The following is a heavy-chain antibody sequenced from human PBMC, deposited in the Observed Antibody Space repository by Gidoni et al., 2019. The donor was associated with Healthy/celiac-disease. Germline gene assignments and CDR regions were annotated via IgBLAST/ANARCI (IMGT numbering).Heavy chain of an antibody. CDR3: AREAGVVYYYYYMDV. CDR2: IYTSGSA. J-gene: IGHJ6*03. V-gene: IGHV4-61*02. Sequence: QVQLQESGPGLVKPSHTLSLTCTVSGGSISSGSYYWSWNRQPAGKGLEWIGRIYTSGSANYNPALKSRVTISVDTSKTQFSLKLSSVTAAHTAVYYCAREAGVVYYYYYMDVWGKGTTVTVSS. CDR1: GGSISSGSYY. D-gene: IGHD2-15*01.